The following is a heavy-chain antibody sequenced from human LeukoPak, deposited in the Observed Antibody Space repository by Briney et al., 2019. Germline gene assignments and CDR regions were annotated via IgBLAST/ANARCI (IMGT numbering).Heavy chain of an antibody. Sequence: ASVKVSCKASGYTFTSYYMHWVRQAPGQGLEWMGIINPSGGSTSYAQKFQGRVTMTRDMSTSTDYMELSSLRSEDTAVYFCARDNSVEDTAWWFDPWGQGTLVTVSS. CDR2: INPSGGST. D-gene: IGHD4-23*01. CDR1: GYTFTSYY. V-gene: IGHV1-46*01. CDR3: ARDNSVEDTAWWFDP. J-gene: IGHJ5*02.